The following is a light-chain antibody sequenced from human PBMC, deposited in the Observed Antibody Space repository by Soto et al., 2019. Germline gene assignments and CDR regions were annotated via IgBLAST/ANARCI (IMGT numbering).Light chain of an antibody. CDR3: QHRSNWPPHT. CDR2: DAS. J-gene: IGKJ4*01. CDR1: QSVSSY. Sequence: EIVLTQSPATMSLSPGERATLSCRASQSVSSYLAWYQQKPGQAPRLLIYDASNRATGIPARFSGSGSGTDFTLTSSSLAPEDFAVYYCQHRSNWPPHTFGGGTKVEIK. V-gene: IGKV3-11*01.